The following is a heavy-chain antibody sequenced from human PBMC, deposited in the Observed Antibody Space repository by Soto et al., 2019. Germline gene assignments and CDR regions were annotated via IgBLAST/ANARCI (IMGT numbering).Heavy chain of an antibody. CDR1: GFTFSDYY. Sequence: GGSLRLSCAASGFTFSDYYMSWIRQAPGKGLEWVSYISSSGSTIYYADSVKGRFTISRDNAKNSLYLQMNSLRAEDTAVYYCARVAEAAARRFTFFDYWGQGTLVTVSS. CDR3: ARVAEAAARRFTFFDY. CDR2: ISSSGSTI. D-gene: IGHD6-6*01. J-gene: IGHJ4*02. V-gene: IGHV3-11*01.